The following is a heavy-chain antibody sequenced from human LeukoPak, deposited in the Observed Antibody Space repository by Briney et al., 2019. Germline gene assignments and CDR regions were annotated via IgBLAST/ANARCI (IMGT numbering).Heavy chain of an antibody. D-gene: IGHD6-13*01. CDR2: ISSSSSTI. CDR3: ARAISIAAAGTFDP. CDR1: GFTFSSYS. Sequence: GGSLRLSCAASGFTFSSYSMNWVRQAPGKGLEWVSYISSSSSTIYYADSVKGRFTISRDNAKNSLYLQMNSLRAEDTAVYYCARAISIAAAGTFDPWGQGTLVTVSS. V-gene: IGHV3-48*01. J-gene: IGHJ5*02.